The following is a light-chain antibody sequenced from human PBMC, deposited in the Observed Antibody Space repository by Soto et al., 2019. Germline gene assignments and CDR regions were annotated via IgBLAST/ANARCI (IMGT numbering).Light chain of an antibody. V-gene: IGLV2-14*01. CDR1: SSDVGGYNY. CDR2: EVS. Sequence: QSALTQPASVSGSPGQSITISCTGTSSDVGGYNYVSWYQQHPGKGPKLMIYEVSNRPSGVSNRFSGSKSGNTASLTISGLQAEDEAYYYCSSYTSSSTNVFGTGTKLTVL. J-gene: IGLJ1*01. CDR3: SSYTSSSTNV.